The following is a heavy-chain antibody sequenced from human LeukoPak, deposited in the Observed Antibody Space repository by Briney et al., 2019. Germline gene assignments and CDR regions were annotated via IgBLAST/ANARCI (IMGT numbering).Heavy chain of an antibody. Sequence: GASVKVSCTASGYTFTGYYMHWVRQAPGQGLEWMGWINPNSGGTNYAQKFQGRVTMTRDTSISTAYMELSRLRSDDTAVYYCARESTYYDSTDYYQGDAFDIWGQGTMVTVSS. CDR3: ARESTYYDSTDYYQGDAFDI. V-gene: IGHV1-2*02. D-gene: IGHD3-22*01. CDR1: GYTFTGYY. J-gene: IGHJ3*02. CDR2: INPNSGGT.